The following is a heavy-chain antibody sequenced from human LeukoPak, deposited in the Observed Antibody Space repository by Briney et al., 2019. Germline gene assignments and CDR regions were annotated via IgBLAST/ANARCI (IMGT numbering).Heavy chain of an antibody. J-gene: IGHJ4*02. CDR1: DYSIRSGYY. D-gene: IGHD1-26*01. Sequence: PSETLSLTCAVSDYSIRSGYYWGWFRQPPGKGLEWIATTYHTGSTYYNPSLKCRVTISVDKSKNHFSLKVTSVTAADTAVYYCARRSYDRFTFDSWGQGTLVTVSS. CDR3: ARRSYDRFTFDS. CDR2: TYHTGST. V-gene: IGHV4-38-2*01.